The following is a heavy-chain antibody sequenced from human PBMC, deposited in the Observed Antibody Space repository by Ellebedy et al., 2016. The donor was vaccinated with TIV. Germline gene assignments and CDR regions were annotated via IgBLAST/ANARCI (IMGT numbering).Heavy chain of an antibody. V-gene: IGHV1-2*04. CDR3: ARERDAYMASLDYYGLDV. CDR2: TNAYSGAT. J-gene: IGHJ6*02. Sequence: AASVKVSCKASGYTFTSYGISWVRQAPGQGLDWMGWTNAYSGATNFAQKFPGWVTMTRDTSISTAYMELSRLRSDDTAVYFCARERDAYMASLDYYGLDVWGQGTTVTVAS. D-gene: IGHD3-16*01. CDR1: GYTFTSYG.